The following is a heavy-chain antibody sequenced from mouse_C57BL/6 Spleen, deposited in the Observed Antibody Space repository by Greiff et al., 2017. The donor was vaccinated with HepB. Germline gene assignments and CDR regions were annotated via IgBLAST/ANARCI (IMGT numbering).Heavy chain of an antibody. J-gene: IGHJ1*03. CDR3: ARSYYGSSYDWYFDV. D-gene: IGHD1-1*01. CDR1: GYTFTSYW. Sequence: LQQPGAELVKPGASVKLSCKASGYTFTSYWMHWVKQRPGRGLEWIGRIDPNSGGTKYNEKFKSKATLTVDKPSSTAYMQLSSLTSEDSAVYYCARSYYGSSYDWYFDVWGTGTTVTVSS. V-gene: IGHV1-72*01. CDR2: IDPNSGGT.